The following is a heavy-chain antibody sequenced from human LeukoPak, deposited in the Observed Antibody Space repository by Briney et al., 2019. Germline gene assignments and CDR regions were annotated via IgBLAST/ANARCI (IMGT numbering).Heavy chain of an antibody. D-gene: IGHD5-24*01. CDR1: GGSISNYY. Sequence: PSETLSLTCSVSGGSISNYYWSWIRQPPGKGLEWIGYLYYSGCTKYNSSLKSRVTISVQTSNNQFSLKLSSVAAADMAVYYCARSSSILTIPTFDYWGRGTLVTVSS. J-gene: IGHJ4*02. CDR2: LYYSGCT. V-gene: IGHV4-59*01. CDR3: ARSSSILTIPTFDY.